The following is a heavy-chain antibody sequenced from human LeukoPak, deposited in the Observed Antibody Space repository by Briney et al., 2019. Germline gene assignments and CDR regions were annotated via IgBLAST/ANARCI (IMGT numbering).Heavy chain of an antibody. CDR2: ISGSSGNT. D-gene: IGHD2-21*02. Sequence: PGGSLRLSCVASRFTFSNYAMSWVRQAPGKGLEWVSTISGSSGNTYYADSVKGRFTISRDNAKNSLYLQMNSLRAEDTALYYCAKDMKALCGGDCSPDYWGQGTLVTVSS. CDR1: RFTFSNYA. CDR3: AKDMKALCGGDCSPDY. J-gene: IGHJ4*02. V-gene: IGHV3-23*01.